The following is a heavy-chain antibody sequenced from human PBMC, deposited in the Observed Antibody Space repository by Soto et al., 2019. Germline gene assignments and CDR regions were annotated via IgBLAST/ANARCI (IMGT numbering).Heavy chain of an antibody. CDR1: GFTFSSYP. Sequence: PGGSLRLSCATSGFTFSSYPIHWFRQAPGKGPVWVSRITEDGSGTTYADSVKGRFTVTRDNAKNTMYLQMSGLGAEDTAVYHCVRGTNGWRGMDYWGQGTLVTVSS. V-gene: IGHV3-74*01. CDR2: ITEDGSGT. CDR3: VRGTNGWRGMDY. D-gene: IGHD2-8*01. J-gene: IGHJ4*02.